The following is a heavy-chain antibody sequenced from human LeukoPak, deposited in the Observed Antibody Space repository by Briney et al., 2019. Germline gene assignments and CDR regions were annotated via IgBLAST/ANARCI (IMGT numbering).Heavy chain of an antibody. D-gene: IGHD3-22*01. J-gene: IGHJ3*01. Sequence: PGGSLRLSCAASGFILGSYAMHWVRQAPGKGLEWVAVISNDGKDKYHADSVKGRFTVSRDNSKNTLFLQMNSLRAEDTAVYYCAGDEYYANSGSDAFDLWGQGTMVTVSS. CDR1: GFILGSYA. CDR2: ISNDGKDK. V-gene: IGHV3-30*04. CDR3: AGDEYYANSGSDAFDL.